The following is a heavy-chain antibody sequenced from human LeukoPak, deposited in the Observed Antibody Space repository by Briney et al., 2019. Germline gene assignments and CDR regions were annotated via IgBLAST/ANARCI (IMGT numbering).Heavy chain of an antibody. J-gene: IGHJ5*02. CDR1: GSRFTSYW. Sequence: VESLKIYCKGSGSRFTSYWISWVRQMPGKGLEWMGIIYPGDSDTRYSPSFQGQVTISADKSISTAYLQWSSLKASDTAMYYCAGMYYYDSSGYPRGYNWFDPWGQGTLVTVSS. CDR2: IYPGDSDT. D-gene: IGHD3-22*01. V-gene: IGHV5-51*01. CDR3: AGMYYYDSSGYPRGYNWFDP.